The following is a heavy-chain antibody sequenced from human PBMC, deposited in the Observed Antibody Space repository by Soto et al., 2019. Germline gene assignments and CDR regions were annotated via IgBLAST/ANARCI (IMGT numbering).Heavy chain of an antibody. CDR1: GYTFTSYD. J-gene: IGHJ4*02. V-gene: IGHV1-8*01. CDR2: MNPNSGNT. Sequence: ASVTGSCKASGYTFTSYDVHWVRQATGQGLEWMGWMNPNSGNTNYAQKFQGWVTMTRNTSISTAYMELSRLRSDDTAVYYCARDLEGLYYFDYWGQGTLVTVSS. CDR3: ARDLEGLYYFDY.